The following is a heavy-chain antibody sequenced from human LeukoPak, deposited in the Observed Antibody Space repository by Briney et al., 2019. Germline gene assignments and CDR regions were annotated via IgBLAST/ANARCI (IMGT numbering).Heavy chain of an antibody. Sequence: PGGSLRLSCAASGSTVGSNHLTWVRQAPGKGLEWVSIFYYAGTIYYADSVKGRFTVSRDNSKNTLYLQMNSLRPEDTAVYYCGRGHSGCYHVCDDWGQGTLVTVSS. D-gene: IGHD1-26*01. CDR3: GRGHSGCYHVCDD. CDR2: FYYAGTI. CDR1: GSTVGSNH. J-gene: IGHJ4*02. V-gene: IGHV3-66*02.